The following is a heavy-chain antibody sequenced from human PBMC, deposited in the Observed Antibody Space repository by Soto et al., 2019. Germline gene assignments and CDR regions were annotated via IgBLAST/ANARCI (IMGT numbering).Heavy chain of an antibody. CDR2: IKSKTDGGTT. D-gene: IGHD2-15*01. J-gene: IGHJ3*02. CDR1: GFTFSNAW. V-gene: IGHV3-15*01. CDR3: TTDIGSGYYHDAFDI. Sequence: GGSLRLSCAASGFTFSNAWMSWVRQAPGKGLEWVGRIKSKTDGGTTDYAAPVKGRFTISRDDSKNTLYLQMNSLKTEDTAVYFCTTDIGSGYYHDAFDIWGQGTMVTVSS.